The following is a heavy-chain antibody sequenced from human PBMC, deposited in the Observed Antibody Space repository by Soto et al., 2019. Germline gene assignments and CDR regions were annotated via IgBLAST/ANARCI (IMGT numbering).Heavy chain of an antibody. D-gene: IGHD3-3*02. V-gene: IGHV4-34*01. J-gene: IGHJ6*02. Sequence: SETLSLTCAVYGGSFSVYYWSWIRHPPGKGLEWIGEINHSGSTNYNPSLKSRVTISVDTSKNQFSLKLSSVTAADTAVYYCARGFHFYYYYGMDVWGQGTTVTVSS. CDR1: GGSFSVYY. CDR3: ARGFHFYYYYGMDV. CDR2: INHSGST.